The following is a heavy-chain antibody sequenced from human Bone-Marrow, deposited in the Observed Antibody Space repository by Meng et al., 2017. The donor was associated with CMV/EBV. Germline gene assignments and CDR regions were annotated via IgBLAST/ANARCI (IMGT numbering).Heavy chain of an antibody. Sequence: GGSLRLSCAASGFTVSSNYMSWVRQAPGKGLEWVSVIYSGGSTYYADSVKGRFTISRDNSKNTLYLQMSSLRSEDTAVYYCATGPGGVGATLVYLDAFDIWGQGTMVTVSS. J-gene: IGHJ3*02. V-gene: IGHV3-53*05. D-gene: IGHD1-26*01. CDR2: IYSGGST. CDR3: ATGPGGVGATLVYLDAFDI. CDR1: GFTVSSNY.